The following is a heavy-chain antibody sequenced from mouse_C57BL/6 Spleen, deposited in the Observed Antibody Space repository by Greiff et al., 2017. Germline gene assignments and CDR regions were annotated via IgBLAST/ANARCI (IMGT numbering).Heavy chain of an antibody. D-gene: IGHD1-1*02. CDR3: ERGGNYFDY. CDR2: ISSGSSTI. Sequence: EVKVVESGGGLVKPGGSLKLSCAASGFTFSDYGMHWVRQAPEKGLEWVAYISSGSSTIYYADKVKGRFTISRDNAKNTLFLQMTSLRSADTAMYYCERGGNYFDYWGQGTTLTVSS. J-gene: IGHJ2*01. CDR1: GFTFSDYG. V-gene: IGHV5-17*01.